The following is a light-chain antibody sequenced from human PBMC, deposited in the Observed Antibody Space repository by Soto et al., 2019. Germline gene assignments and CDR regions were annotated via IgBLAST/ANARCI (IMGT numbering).Light chain of an antibody. V-gene: IGLV2-14*03. CDR3: SSFTTPRTHI. CDR1: ETDVGGYNL. CDR2: DVK. J-gene: IGLJ1*01. Sequence: QSVLTQPASVSGSPGQSITISCTGTETDVGGYNLVSWYQQHSGKAPKLIIYDVKNRPSGISGRFSGSKSGNTASLTISGLRPDDEADYFCSSFTTPRTHIFGPGTKVTVL.